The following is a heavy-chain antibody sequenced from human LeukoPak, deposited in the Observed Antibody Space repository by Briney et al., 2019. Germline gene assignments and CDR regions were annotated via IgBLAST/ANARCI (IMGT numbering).Heavy chain of an antibody. D-gene: IGHD2-2*01. CDR1: GYTFTAYY. Sequence: GASVKVSCKASGYTFTAYYIHWVRQAPGQGLEWMGWINPNSGGTNYAQKFQGRVTLTRDTSITTAYMEVSRLRSDDSAVYYCAKARGLYCRSVSCYDCDVWGKGTTVTVSS. V-gene: IGHV1-2*02. CDR3: AKARGLYCRSVSCYDCDV. CDR2: INPNSGGT. J-gene: IGHJ6*04.